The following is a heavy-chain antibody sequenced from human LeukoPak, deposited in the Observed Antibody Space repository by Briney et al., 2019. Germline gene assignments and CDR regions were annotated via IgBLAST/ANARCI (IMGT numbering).Heavy chain of an antibody. V-gene: IGHV3-30*04. D-gene: IGHD3-10*01. CDR1: GFTFSSYA. CDR3: ARVGPSLGYCYDMDL. J-gene: IGHJ6*03. Sequence: GGSLSLSCAASGFTFSSYAMHWVRQAPGKGLEWVAVISCDGTNKYYADSVKGRFTISRDNSKNTLYLQMNSLRAENTAVYYCARVGPSLGYCYDMDLWGYGTTVTVSS. CDR2: ISCDGTNK.